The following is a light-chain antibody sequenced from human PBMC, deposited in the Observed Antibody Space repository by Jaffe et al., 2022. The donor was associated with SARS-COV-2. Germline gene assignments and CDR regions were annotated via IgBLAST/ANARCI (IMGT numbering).Light chain of an antibody. J-gene: IGKJ2*01. CDR3: QQSYKTPYT. CDR2: AAS. V-gene: IGKV1-39*01. CDR1: QRISNY. Sequence: DIQMTQSPSSLSASVGDRVTITCRASQRISNYLNWYQQKPGKAPDLLIFAASSLQTGVPSRFSGRGSGTDFTLTITSLQPGDLATYYCQQSYKTPYTYGQGTKLEIK.